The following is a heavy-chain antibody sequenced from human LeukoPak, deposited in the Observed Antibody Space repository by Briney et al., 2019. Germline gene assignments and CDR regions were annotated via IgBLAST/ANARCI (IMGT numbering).Heavy chain of an antibody. D-gene: IGHD2-2*02. CDR2: ISSSGSTI. CDR1: GFTFSSYE. CDR3: ARSLRGCCCTGADY. Sequence: PGGSLRLSCAASGFTFSSYEMNWVRQAPGKGLEWVSYISSSGSTIYYADSVKGRFTISRDNAKNSLYLQMNSLRAEDTAVYYCARSLRGCCCTGADYWGQGTLVTVSS. V-gene: IGHV3-48*03. J-gene: IGHJ4*02.